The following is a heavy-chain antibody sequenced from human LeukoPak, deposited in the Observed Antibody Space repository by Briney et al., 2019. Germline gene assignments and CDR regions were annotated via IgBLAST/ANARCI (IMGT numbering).Heavy chain of an antibody. Sequence: SETLSLTCTVSGDSISSYYWSWIRQPAGKGLEWIGRIYTSGSTNYSPSLKSRVTMSVDTSKNQFSLKLSSVTAADTAVYYCARLINKPIAATGTGPFDHWGQGTLVTVSS. V-gene: IGHV4-4*07. CDR2: IYTSGST. J-gene: IGHJ4*02. D-gene: IGHD6-13*01. CDR1: GDSISSYY. CDR3: ARLINKPIAATGTGPFDH.